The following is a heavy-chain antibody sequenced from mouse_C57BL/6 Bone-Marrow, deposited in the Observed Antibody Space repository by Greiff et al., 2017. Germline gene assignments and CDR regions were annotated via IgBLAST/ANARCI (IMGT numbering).Heavy chain of an antibody. Sequence: EVKLMESGGGLVQSGRSLRLSCATSGFTFSDFYMEWVRQAPGKGLEWIAASRNKANDYTTEYSASVKGRFSVSRDTSQSILYLQMIALRAEDTASYYCARESYGNNWYFDVWGTGTTVTVSS. J-gene: IGHJ1*03. CDR3: ARESYGNNWYFDV. CDR2: SRNKANDYTT. CDR1: GFTFSDFY. V-gene: IGHV7-1*01. D-gene: IGHD2-1*01.